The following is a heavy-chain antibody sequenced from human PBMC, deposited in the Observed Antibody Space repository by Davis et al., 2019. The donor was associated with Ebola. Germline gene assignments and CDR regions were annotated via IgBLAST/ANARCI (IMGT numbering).Heavy chain of an antibody. Sequence: GESLKISCAASGFTFSSYWMSWVRQAPGKGLEWVANIKQDGSEKYYVDSVKGRFTISRDNAKNSLYLQMNSLRAEDTAVYYCARDDDSSGWVWYFDLWGRGTLVTVSS. CDR3: ARDDDSSGWVWYFDL. CDR2: IKQDGSEK. V-gene: IGHV3-7*03. CDR1: GFTFSSYW. J-gene: IGHJ2*01. D-gene: IGHD6-19*01.